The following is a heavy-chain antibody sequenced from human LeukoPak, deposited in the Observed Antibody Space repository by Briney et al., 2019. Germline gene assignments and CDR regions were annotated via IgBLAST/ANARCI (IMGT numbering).Heavy chain of an antibody. CDR2: SYYNARN. J-gene: IGHJ4*02. CDR1: GGSITGYC. CDR3: AKHVSEAGGPVLY. D-gene: IGHD3-10*01. Sequence: SETLSLTCTVAGGSITGYCWSWIRQPPGEGWGYIVLSYYNARNASTPSLQSRVTISVVTCKTQFSLKLNSVTAADTDVYSSAKHVSEAGGPVLYWGQGTLVTVSS. V-gene: IGHV4-59*08.